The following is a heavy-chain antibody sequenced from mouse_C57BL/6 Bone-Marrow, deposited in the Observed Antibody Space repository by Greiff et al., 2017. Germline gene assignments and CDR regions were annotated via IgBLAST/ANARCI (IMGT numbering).Heavy chain of an antibody. CDR1: GYTFTSYG. J-gene: IGHJ4*01. Sequence: VKLVESGAELARPGASVKLSCKASGYTFTSYGISWVKQSTGQGLEWIGEIYPRSGNTYYNEKFKGKATLTADKSSSTAYMELRRLTSEDSAVYFCAREYYYGYYYAMDYWGQGTSVTVSS. V-gene: IGHV1-81*01. CDR2: IYPRSGNT. D-gene: IGHD1-1*01. CDR3: AREYYYGYYYAMDY.